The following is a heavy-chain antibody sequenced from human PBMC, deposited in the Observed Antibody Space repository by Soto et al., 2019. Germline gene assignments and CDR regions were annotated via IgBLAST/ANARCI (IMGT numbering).Heavy chain of an antibody. CDR2: IYYRGST. CDR1: GGSISSHY. J-gene: IGHJ6*02. CDR3: ARDGREASGMDV. D-gene: IGHD1-26*01. Sequence: SGTLSLTCTVSGGSISSHYWSWVRQAPGKGLEWIGHIYYRGSTTYNPSLRSRSTISVDTSNNQFSLKLNSVTTADTAVYYCARDGREASGMDVWGQGTKVTLSS. V-gene: IGHV4-59*11.